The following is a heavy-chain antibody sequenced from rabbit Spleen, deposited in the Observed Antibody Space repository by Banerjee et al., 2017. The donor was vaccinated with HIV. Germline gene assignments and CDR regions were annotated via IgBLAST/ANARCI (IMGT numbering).Heavy chain of an antibody. CDR2: IYAGSGGTT. D-gene: IGHD2-1*01. V-gene: IGHV1S40*01. J-gene: IGHJ4*01. CDR1: GFSFSSSYW. CDR3: ARGSAAMTMVITGFYFNL. Sequence: QSLEESGGDLVKPGASLTLTCTASGFSFSSSYWISWVRRAPGKGLEWIACIYAGSGGTTYYASWAKGRFTISKTSSTTVTLQMTSLTAADTATYFCARGSAAMTMVITGFYFNLWGPGTLVTVS.